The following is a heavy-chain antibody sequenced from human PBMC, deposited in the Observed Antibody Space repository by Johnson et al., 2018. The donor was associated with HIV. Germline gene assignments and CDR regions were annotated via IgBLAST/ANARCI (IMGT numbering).Heavy chain of an antibody. D-gene: IGHD6-13*01. J-gene: IGHJ3*02. Sequence: LEWVSAISGNGGSSYYADSVKGHFTISRDNSKNTLYLQMNSLKTEDTAVYYCTTMGLGSSSWRYDAFDIWGQGTMVTVSS. CDR2: ISGNGGSS. V-gene: IGHV3-23*01. CDR3: TTMGLGSSSWRYDAFDI.